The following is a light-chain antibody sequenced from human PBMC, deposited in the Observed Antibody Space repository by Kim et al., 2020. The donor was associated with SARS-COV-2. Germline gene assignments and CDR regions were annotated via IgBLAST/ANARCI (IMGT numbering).Light chain of an antibody. J-gene: IGLJ3*02. V-gene: IGLV1-47*01. Sequence: GQQVTITCSGGPSNIGSNNVNWYQQLQGTAPKPLIYRNSQRPSGVPDRFSGSRSGTSASLAITGLRSEDEADYYCAAWDYSLSGRVFGGGTQLTVL. CDR1: PSNIGSNN. CDR3: AAWDYSLSGRV. CDR2: RNS.